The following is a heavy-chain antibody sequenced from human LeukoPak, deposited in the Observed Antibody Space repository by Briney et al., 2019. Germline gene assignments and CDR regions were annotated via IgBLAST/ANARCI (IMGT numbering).Heavy chain of an antibody. V-gene: IGHV3-30*07. CDR2: ISSDGSKT. CDR1: GFIFSNYA. CDR3: ARASWVSTTDAVR. D-gene: IGHD1-14*01. Sequence: GGSLRLSCAASGFIFSNYAMHWVRQAPGKGLEWVALISSDGSKTYHADSVKGRFTLSTDSSRNTVYFQLNNLRVEDTAIYYCARASWVSTTDAVRWGQGTLVTVSS. J-gene: IGHJ4*02.